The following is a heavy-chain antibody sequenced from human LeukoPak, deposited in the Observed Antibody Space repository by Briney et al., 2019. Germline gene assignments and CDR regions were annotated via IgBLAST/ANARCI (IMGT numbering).Heavy chain of an antibody. V-gene: IGHV3-9*01. D-gene: IGHD4-17*01. J-gene: IGHJ4*02. CDR1: GFTFDDYA. CDR3: ARPSDYGDTDDY. Sequence: GGSLRLSCAASGFTFDDYAMHWVRQAPGKGLEWVSGITWNSGNIGYADSVKGRFTISRDNAKNSLYLQMNSLRAEDTAVYYCARPSDYGDTDDYWGQGTLVTVSS. CDR2: ITWNSGNI.